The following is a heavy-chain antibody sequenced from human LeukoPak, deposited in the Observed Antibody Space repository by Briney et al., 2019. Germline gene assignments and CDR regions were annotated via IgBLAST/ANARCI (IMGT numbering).Heavy chain of an antibody. J-gene: IGHJ4*02. CDR1: GYTFTSYD. CDR3: ARGIAAAGSYYFDY. CDR2: MNPNSGNT. V-gene: IGHV1-8*03. Sequence: ASVKVSCKASGYTFTSYDINWVRQATGQGLEWMGWMNPNSGNTGYAQKFQGRVTITRNTSISTAYMELGSLRSEDTAVYYCARGIAAAGSYYFDYWGQGTLVTVSS. D-gene: IGHD6-13*01.